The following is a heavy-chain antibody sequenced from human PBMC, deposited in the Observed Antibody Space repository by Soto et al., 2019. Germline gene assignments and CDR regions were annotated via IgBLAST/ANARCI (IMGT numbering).Heavy chain of an antibody. CDR3: ARGSYDILTGQPFDAFDI. Sequence: VKVSCKASGYTFTGYYMHWVRQAPGQGLEWMGWINPNSGGTNYAQKFQGWVTMTRDTSISTAYMELSRLRSDDTAVYYCARGSYDILTGQPFDAFDIWGQGTMVTVS. CDR1: GYTFTGYY. V-gene: IGHV1-2*04. D-gene: IGHD3-9*01. J-gene: IGHJ3*02. CDR2: INPNSGGT.